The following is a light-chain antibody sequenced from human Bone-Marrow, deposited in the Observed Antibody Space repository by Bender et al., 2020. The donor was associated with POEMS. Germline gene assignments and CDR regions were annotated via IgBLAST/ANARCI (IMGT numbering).Light chain of an antibody. Sequence: SYELTQPPSVSVSPGQTARITCSGDSLAKQSAFWYQQKPGQAPVLLIYKDTERPSGIPERFSGSSSGTTVTLTISGVQPEDEADYWCQSSDTTTSFVIFGGGTKLTV. CDR3: QSSDTTTSFVI. V-gene: IGLV3-25*03. J-gene: IGLJ2*01. CDR2: KDT. CDR1: SLAKQS.